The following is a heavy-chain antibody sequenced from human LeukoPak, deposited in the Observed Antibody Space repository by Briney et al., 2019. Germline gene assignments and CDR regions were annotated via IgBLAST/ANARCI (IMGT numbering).Heavy chain of an antibody. Sequence: PGGSLRLSCAASGFTFSSYAMSWVRQAPGKGLEWVSAISGSGGSTYYTDSVKGRFTISRDNSKNTLYLQMNSLRAEDTAVYYCAKISSSWYVASCDYWGQGTLVTVSS. CDR1: GFTFSSYA. J-gene: IGHJ4*02. CDR2: ISGSGGST. V-gene: IGHV3-23*01. CDR3: AKISSSWYVASCDY. D-gene: IGHD6-13*01.